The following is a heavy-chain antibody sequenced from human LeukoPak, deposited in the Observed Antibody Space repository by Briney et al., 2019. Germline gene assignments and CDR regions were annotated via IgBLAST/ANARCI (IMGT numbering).Heavy chain of an antibody. J-gene: IGHJ4*02. CDR2: IYYSGST. D-gene: IGHD4-17*01. V-gene: IGHV4-39*02. CDR3: ARASRRDYEDFDY. Sequence: SETLSLTCPVSGGSISSSGYYWAWIRQPPGKGLQWIGSIYYSGSTYYSPSLKSRVTMSVDTSKNHFSLKLSSVTAADTAIYYCARASRRDYEDFDYWGQGTLVTVSS. CDR1: GGSISSSGYY.